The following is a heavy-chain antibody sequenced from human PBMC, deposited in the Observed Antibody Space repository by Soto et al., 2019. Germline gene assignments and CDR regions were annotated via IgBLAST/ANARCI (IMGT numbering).Heavy chain of an antibody. D-gene: IGHD2-15*01. Sequence: QVQLVQSGAEVKKPGASVKVSCKTSGYIFTAYSMHWVRQAPGQGLEWMGVVNPSGGGAHYAQSFEGRVTLSRDTSTSTFYMELSSLRSEDTAVYYCAREENCRGGTCYSEYFHHWGQGTLVTDSS. CDR2: VNPSGGGA. J-gene: IGHJ1*01. CDR1: GYIFTAYS. V-gene: IGHV1-46*01. CDR3: AREENCRGGTCYSEYFHH.